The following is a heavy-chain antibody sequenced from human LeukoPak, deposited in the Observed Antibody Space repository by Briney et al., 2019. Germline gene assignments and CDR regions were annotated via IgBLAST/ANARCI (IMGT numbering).Heavy chain of an antibody. CDR1: GFSFSTYW. V-gene: IGHV3-7*01. CDR3: TRGGRLHPQSPY. D-gene: IGHD3-16*01. J-gene: IGHJ4*02. Sequence: GESLRLSCAASGFSFSTYWMSWVRQAPGKGLEWVANIEQDGSDIYYVDSVKGRFIISRDNAKNSLYLQMSSLRAEDTAVYYCTRGGRLHPQSPYWGQGTLVTVSS. CDR2: IEQDGSDI.